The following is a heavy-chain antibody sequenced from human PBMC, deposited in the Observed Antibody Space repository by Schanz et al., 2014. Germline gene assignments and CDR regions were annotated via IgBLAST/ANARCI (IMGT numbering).Heavy chain of an antibody. CDR3: ARDRRRYCSTASCLHDNWFDP. V-gene: IGHV1-46*01. CDR1: GYTFTSDS. CDR2: INPSGGGT. D-gene: IGHD2-2*01. Sequence: QVHLVQSGAEVHKPGASVKVSCKASGYTFTSDSMHWVRQAPGQGLEWMGIINPSGGGTSYALRFQDRVTVTRDTSRSTVYMELSSLRSEDTAVYYCARDRRRYCSTASCLHDNWFDPWGQGTLVTVSS. J-gene: IGHJ5*02.